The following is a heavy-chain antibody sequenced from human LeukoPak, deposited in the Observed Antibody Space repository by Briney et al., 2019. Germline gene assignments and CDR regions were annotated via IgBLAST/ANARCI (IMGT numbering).Heavy chain of an antibody. J-gene: IGHJ4*02. CDR2: IYTSGST. CDR1: GGSISSGSYY. V-gene: IGHV4-61*02. Sequence: SETLSLTCTVSGGSISSGSYYWSWIRQPAGKGLEWIGRIYTSGSTNYNPSLKSRVTISVDTSKNQFSLKLSSVTAADTAVYYCARDYYRRGYSFGYFDYWGQGTLVTVSS. CDR3: ARDYYRRGYSFGYFDY. D-gene: IGHD5-18*01.